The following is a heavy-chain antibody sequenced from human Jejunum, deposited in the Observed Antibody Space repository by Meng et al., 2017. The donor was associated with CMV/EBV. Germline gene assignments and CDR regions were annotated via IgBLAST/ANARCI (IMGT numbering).Heavy chain of an antibody. J-gene: IGHJ4*02. CDR3: ARGDYDFWGGY. D-gene: IGHD3-3*01. V-gene: IGHV3-48*03. CDR2: ISSTGSSI. CDR1: GFTFS. Sequence: SGFTFSMFSTYAMNWVRQAPGKGLEWISYISSTGSSIYYADSVKGRFTISRDNAKNSLYLQMNSLRAEDTAVYYCARGDYDFWGGYWGQGTLVTVSS.